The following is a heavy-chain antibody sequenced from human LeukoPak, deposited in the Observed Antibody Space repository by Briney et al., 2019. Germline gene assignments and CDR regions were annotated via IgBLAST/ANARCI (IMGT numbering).Heavy chain of an antibody. V-gene: IGHV1-58*02. Sequence: GASVKVSCKASGFTFTSSAMQWVRQARGQRLEWIGWIVVGSGNTNYAQKFQERVTITRDMSTSTAYMELSSLRSEDTAVYYCAASILTGYWTQDDAFDIWGQGTMVTVSS. CDR2: IVVGSGNT. J-gene: IGHJ3*02. CDR1: GFTFTSSA. D-gene: IGHD3-9*01. CDR3: AASILTGYWTQDDAFDI.